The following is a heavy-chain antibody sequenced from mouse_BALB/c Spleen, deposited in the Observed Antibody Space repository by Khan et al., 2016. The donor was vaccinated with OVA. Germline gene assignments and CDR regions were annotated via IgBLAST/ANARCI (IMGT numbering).Heavy chain of an antibody. CDR2: ISYSGST. V-gene: IGHV3-2*02. J-gene: IGHJ4*01. CDR3: ARKNYYGYAVDY. Sequence: EVQLQESGPGLVKPSQSLSLTCTVTGYSITTNYAWDWIRQFPGNKLEWMGYISYSGSTSYNQSLKSRISITRDTSKNQFFLQFNSVTTEDTATYYGARKNYYGYAVDYWGQGTSVTVSS. D-gene: IGHD1-1*01. CDR1: GYSITTNYA.